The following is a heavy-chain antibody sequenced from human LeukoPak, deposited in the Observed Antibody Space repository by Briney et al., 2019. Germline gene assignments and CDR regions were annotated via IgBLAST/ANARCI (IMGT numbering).Heavy chain of an antibody. V-gene: IGHV3-23*01. CDR1: GFTFSSYS. D-gene: IGHD2-15*01. J-gene: IGHJ4*02. CDR2: ICGSGGST. CDR3: AKDLEGLIVVVVGSFDY. Sequence: PAGSLSLTCAASGFTFSSYSMSWVRQAPGKGLEWIWAICGSGGSTYYADSVKGRFTIARDDSKNSLYLQMNSLRAEDTAVYYCAKDLEGLIVVVVGSFDYWGRGTLVTVSS.